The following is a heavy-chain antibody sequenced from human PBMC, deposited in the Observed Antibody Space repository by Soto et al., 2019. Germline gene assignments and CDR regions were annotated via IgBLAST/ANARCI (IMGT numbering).Heavy chain of an antibody. V-gene: IGHV3-21*01. Sequence: EVQLVESGGGLVKPGGSLRLSCAASGFTFSSYSMNWVRQAPGKGLEWVSSISSSSSYIYYADSVKGRFTISRDNAKNSLYLQMNSLRAEDTAVYYCARDRPLAAAVVDYWGQGTLVTVSS. CDR1: GFTFSSYS. CDR3: ARDRPLAAAVVDY. J-gene: IGHJ4*02. CDR2: ISSSSSYI. D-gene: IGHD6-13*01.